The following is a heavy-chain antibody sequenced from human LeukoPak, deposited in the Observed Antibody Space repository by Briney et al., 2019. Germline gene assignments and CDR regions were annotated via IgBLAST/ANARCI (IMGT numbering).Heavy chain of an antibody. J-gene: IGHJ3*02. CDR1: GGTFRSYA. V-gene: IGHV1-69*13. D-gene: IGHD3-10*01. CDR2: IIPIFGTA. Sequence: ASVKASCKLSGGTFRSYAISWVRQAPGPGLEWMGGIIPIFGTANYAQKFQGRVTITADETTRTAYMALSSLRSEDTAVYYFARGGFRGSSDSFDIWGQGTMVTVSS. CDR3: ARGGFRGSSDSFDI.